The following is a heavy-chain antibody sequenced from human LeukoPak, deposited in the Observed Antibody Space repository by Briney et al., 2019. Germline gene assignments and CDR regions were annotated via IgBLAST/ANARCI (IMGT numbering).Heavy chain of an antibody. CDR3: ARDRASGHPFDY. J-gene: IGHJ4*02. CDR1: GYTFTSYG. Sequence: ASVKVSCKASGYTFTSYGISWVRQAPGQGLEWMGWISAYNGNTNYAQKPQGRVTMTTDTSTSTACMELRSLRSDDTAVYYCARDRASGHPFDYWGQGTLVTVSS. CDR2: ISAYNGNT. V-gene: IGHV1-18*01. D-gene: IGHD3-10*01.